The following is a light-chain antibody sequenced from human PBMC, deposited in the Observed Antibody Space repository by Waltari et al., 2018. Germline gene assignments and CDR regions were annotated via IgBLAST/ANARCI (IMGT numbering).Light chain of an antibody. CDR2: GVY. CDR1: SSDVGAYNY. V-gene: IGLV2-14*01. J-gene: IGLJ1*01. Sequence: QSALTQPASVSGSPGQSITISCTGTSSDVGAYNYVSWYQQPPGKAPKLIVYGVYNRPSGGSHRFPGSKSGNTASLTISGLQAEDEADYYCNSYTSSTTQVFGTGTKVTVL. CDR3: NSYTSSTTQV.